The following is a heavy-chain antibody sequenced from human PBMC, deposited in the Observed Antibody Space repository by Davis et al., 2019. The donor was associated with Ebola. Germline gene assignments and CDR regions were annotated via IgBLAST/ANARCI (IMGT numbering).Heavy chain of an antibody. CDR1: GAPISSYY. Sequence: MPSETLSLTCTVSGAPISSYYWSWIRQPPGKGLEWIGYIYYSGSTDYNPSLKSRVTISVDTSKNQFSLKLSSVTAADTAVYYCARGHSSGRSDLWGRGTLVTVPS. CDR2: IYYSGST. J-gene: IGHJ2*01. CDR3: ARGHSSGRSDL. D-gene: IGHD6-19*01. V-gene: IGHV4-59*01.